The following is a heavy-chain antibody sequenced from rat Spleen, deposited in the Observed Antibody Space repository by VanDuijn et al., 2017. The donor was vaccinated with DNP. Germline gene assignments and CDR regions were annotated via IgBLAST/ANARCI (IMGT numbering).Heavy chain of an antibody. Sequence: QVRLEESGPGLMQPSETLSLTCTVSEFSLTSNGVAWVRQSLGKGLVWMGTIWTSGRTNYNSAVQSRLSLTRDTSKSQVLLKMNSLQPEDTGTYYCVRHVRYTGDVGALDYWGKGTSVTVSS. CDR2: IWTSGRT. CDR3: VRHVRYTGDVGALDY. D-gene: IGHD1-1*01. J-gene: IGHJ4*01. V-gene: IGHV2-72*01. CDR1: EFSLTSNG.